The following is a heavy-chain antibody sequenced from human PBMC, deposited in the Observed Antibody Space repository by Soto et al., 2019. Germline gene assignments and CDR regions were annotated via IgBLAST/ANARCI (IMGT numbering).Heavy chain of an antibody. CDR3: ARVRRFLEWNYLPGVDAFDI. CDR1: GGTFSSYA. D-gene: IGHD3-3*01. V-gene: IGHV1-69*12. J-gene: IGHJ3*02. Sequence: QVQLVQSGAEVKKPGSSVKVSCKASGGTFSSYAISWVRQAPGQGLEWMGGIIPIFGTANYAQKFQGRVTITADESTSTAYMELSSLRSEDTAVYYCARVRRFLEWNYLPGVDAFDIWGQGTMVTVSS. CDR2: IIPIFGTA.